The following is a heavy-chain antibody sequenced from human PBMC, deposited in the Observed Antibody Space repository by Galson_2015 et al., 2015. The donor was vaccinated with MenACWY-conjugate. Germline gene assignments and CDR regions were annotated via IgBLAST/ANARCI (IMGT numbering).Heavy chain of an antibody. Sequence: LRLSCAASGFTFSRYWMHWVRQSPGKGLVWVSRINSDGGAADYADSVKGRFTISRDNAKNTLYLQMNSLRAEDTAVYYCATYCSSPSCYANGAYWGQGTLVTVSS. V-gene: IGHV3-74*01. CDR3: ATYCSSPSCYANGAY. J-gene: IGHJ4*02. D-gene: IGHD2-2*01. CDR1: GFTFSRYW. CDR2: INSDGGAA.